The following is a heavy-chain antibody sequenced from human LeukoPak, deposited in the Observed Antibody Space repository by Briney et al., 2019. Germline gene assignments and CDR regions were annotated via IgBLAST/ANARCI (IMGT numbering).Heavy chain of an antibody. J-gene: IGHJ4*02. CDR1: GGSISSRSHY. CDR3: ARNWDPMPFDS. D-gene: IGHD7-27*01. V-gene: IGHV4-39*01. CDR2: IYYSGST. Sequence: SETLSLTCTVSGGSISSRSHYWGWIRQPPGKGLEWIGSIYYSGSTYYNPSLKSRVTISVDTSKNQFSLKLSSVTAADTAVYYCARNWDPMPFDSWGQGTLVIVSS.